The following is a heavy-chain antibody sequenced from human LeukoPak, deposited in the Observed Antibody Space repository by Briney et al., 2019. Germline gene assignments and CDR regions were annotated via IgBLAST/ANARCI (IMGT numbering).Heavy chain of an antibody. J-gene: IGHJ4*02. Sequence: SETLSLTCVVSGGSISSHYWSWIRQPPGKGLEWIGYIYFSGYTNYNPSLKSRVTISVDTSKNQFSLKLSSVTAADTAVYYCARGPLGDYVGYWGQGTLVTVSS. D-gene: IGHD3-16*01. CDR1: GGSISSHY. CDR2: IYFSGYT. CDR3: ARGPLGDYVGY. V-gene: IGHV4-59*11.